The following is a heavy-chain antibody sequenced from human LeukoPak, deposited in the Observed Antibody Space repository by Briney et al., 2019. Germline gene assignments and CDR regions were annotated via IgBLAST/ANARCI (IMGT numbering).Heavy chain of an antibody. CDR1: GGTFSSYA. CDR2: IMPILGIA. V-gene: IGHV1-69*04. Sequence: SVKVSCKASGGTFSSYAISWVRQAPGQGLEWMGRIMPILGIANYAQKFQGRVTITADKSTSTAYMELSSLRSEDTAVYYCARDRDVVVVAATNHFYYYYGMDVWGQGTTVTVSS. CDR3: ARDRDVVVVAATNHFYYYYGMDV. J-gene: IGHJ6*02. D-gene: IGHD2-15*01.